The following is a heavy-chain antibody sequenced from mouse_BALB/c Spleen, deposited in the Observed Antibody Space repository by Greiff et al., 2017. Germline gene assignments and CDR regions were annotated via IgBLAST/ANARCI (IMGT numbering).Heavy chain of an antibody. D-gene: IGHD1-1*01. Sequence: VMLVESGPGLVAPSQSLSITCTVSGFSLTSYGVHWVRQPPGKGLEWLGVIWAGGSTNYNSALMSRLSISKDNSKSQVFLKMNSLQTDDTAMYYCAREGYYGSSYDYFDYWGQGTTLTVSS. CDR2: IWAGGST. CDR1: GFSLTSYG. J-gene: IGHJ2*01. V-gene: IGHV2-9*02. CDR3: AREGYYGSSYDYFDY.